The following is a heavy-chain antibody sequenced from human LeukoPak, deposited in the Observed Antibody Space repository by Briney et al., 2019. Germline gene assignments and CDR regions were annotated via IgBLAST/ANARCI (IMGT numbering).Heavy chain of an antibody. D-gene: IGHD6-19*01. CDR1: GFTFSSYW. Sequence: GGCLRLSCAASGFTFSSYWMSWVRQAPGKGLEWVSAISGSGGSTYYADSVKGRFTISRDNSKNTLYLQMNSLRADDTAVYYCATLAAYSSVGGWGQGTLVTVSS. CDR2: ISGSGGST. CDR3: ATLAAYSSVGG. J-gene: IGHJ4*02. V-gene: IGHV3-23*01.